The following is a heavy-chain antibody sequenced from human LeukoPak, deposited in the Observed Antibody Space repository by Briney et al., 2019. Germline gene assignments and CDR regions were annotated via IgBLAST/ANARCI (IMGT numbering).Heavy chain of an antibody. J-gene: IGHJ4*02. Sequence: GGSLRLSCAASGFTFSTYAMSWVRQAPGKGLQWVSGISGSGGSTYYADSVKGRFTVSRDNSKNTLYLQMNSLRVEDTAVYYCAKGEIAVAGKLDYWGRGNLVVVSS. CDR1: GFTFSTYA. CDR3: AKGEIAVAGKLDY. D-gene: IGHD6-19*01. CDR2: ISGSGGST. V-gene: IGHV3-23*01.